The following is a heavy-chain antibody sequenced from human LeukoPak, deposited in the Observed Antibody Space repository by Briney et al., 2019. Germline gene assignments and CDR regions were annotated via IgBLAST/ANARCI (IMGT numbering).Heavy chain of an antibody. CDR2: ISSSSSCI. V-gene: IGHV3-21*01. D-gene: IGHD6-19*01. Sequence: GGSLRLSCAASGFTFSSYSMNWVRQAPGKGLEWVSSISSSSSCIYYADSVKGRFTIPRDNAKNSLYLQMNSLRAGDTAVYYCARIAVAGFDYWGQGTLVTVSS. J-gene: IGHJ4*02. CDR3: ARIAVAGFDY. CDR1: GFTFSSYS.